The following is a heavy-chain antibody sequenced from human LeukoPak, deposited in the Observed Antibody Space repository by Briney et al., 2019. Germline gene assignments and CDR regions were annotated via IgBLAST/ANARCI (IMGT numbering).Heavy chain of an antibody. J-gene: IGHJ6*02. V-gene: IGHV4-4*07. CDR3: ASHVHCSGGSCYRYGMDV. D-gene: IGHD2-15*01. CDR1: GGSISSYY. Sequence: SETLSLTCTVSGGSISSYYWSWIRQPAGKGLEWIGHIYTSGNTNYNPSLKSRVTMSVDTSKNQFSLKLSSVTAADTAVYYCASHVHCSGGSCYRYGMDVWGQGTTVTVSS. CDR2: IYTSGNT.